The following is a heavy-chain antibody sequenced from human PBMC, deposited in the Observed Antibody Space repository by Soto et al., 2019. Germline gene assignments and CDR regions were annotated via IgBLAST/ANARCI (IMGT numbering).Heavy chain of an antibody. J-gene: IGHJ6*02. Sequence: PGGSLRLSCAASGFTFSSYGMHWVRQAPGKGLERVAVIWYDGSNKYYADSVKGRFTISRDNSKNTLYLQMNSLRAEDTAVYYCARDGERSGTPGYYYGMDVWGQGTTVTVSS. CDR1: GFTFSSYG. V-gene: IGHV3-33*01. D-gene: IGHD1-1*01. CDR2: IWYDGSNK. CDR3: ARDGERSGTPGYYYGMDV.